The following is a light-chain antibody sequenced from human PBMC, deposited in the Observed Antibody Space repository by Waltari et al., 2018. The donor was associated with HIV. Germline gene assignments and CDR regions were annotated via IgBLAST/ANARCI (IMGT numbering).Light chain of an antibody. CDR1: NIGSKS. CDR3: QVWDSSSDHVV. J-gene: IGLJ2*01. V-gene: IGLV3-21*02. CDR2: DVS. Sequence: SYVLTQPPSVSVAPGQTARITCGGNNIGSKSVHWYQQKPGQAPVLVVYDVSDRPSGILGGFSGPNAGNTATRTISRVEAGDEADYYGQVWDSSSDHVVFGGGTKLTVL.